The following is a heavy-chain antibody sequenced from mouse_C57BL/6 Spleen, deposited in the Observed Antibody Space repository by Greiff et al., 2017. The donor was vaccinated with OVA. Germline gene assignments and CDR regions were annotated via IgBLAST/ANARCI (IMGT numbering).Heavy chain of an antibody. V-gene: IGHV1-52*01. D-gene: IGHD1-1*01. CDR1: GYTFTSYW. CDR2: IDPSDSET. Sequence: QVQLKQPGAELVRPGSSVKLSCKASGYTFTSYWMHWVKQRPIQGLEWIGNIDPSDSETHYNQKFKDKATLTVDKSSSTAYMQLSSLTSEDSAVYYCAREGGSSSYYFDYWGQGTTLTVSS. CDR3: AREGGSSSYYFDY. J-gene: IGHJ2*01.